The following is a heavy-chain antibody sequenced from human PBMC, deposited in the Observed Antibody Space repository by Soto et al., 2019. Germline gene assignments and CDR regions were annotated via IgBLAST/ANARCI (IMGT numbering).Heavy chain of an antibody. CDR3: ARAPGAGMGGCSSKHYYYYGMDV. V-gene: IGHV1-69*01. CDR1: GGTFSSYA. Sequence: QVQLVQSGAEVQKPGSSVKVSCKASGGTFSSYAISWVRQAPGQGIEWRGGIIPICGTANYAQKFQGRVTITADESTSTAYMELSSLRSEDTAVYYCARAPGAGMGGCSSKHYYYYGMDVWGQGTTVTVSS. CDR2: IIPICGTA. J-gene: IGHJ6*02. D-gene: IGHD6-25*01.